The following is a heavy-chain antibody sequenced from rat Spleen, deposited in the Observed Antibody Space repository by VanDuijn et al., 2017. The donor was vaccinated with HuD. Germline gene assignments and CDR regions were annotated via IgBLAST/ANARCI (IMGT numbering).Heavy chain of an antibody. CDR1: GFTFSDYY. D-gene: IGHD1-1*01. J-gene: IGHJ3*01. CDR2: ISYEGSGT. CDR3: ARRHYSGNWFAY. Sequence: EVQLVESGGDLVQPGRSLKLSCAASGFTFSDYYMAWVRQAPKKGLEWVASISYEGSGTYYGDSVKGRFTISRDNAKSTLYLQMDSLRSEDTATYYCARRHYSGNWFAYWGQGTLVTVSS. V-gene: IGHV5-22*01.